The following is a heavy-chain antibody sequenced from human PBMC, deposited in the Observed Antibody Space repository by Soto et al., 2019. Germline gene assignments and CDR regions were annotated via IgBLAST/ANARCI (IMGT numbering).Heavy chain of an antibody. CDR2: INHSGST. Sequence: SETLSLTCAVYGGSFSGYYWSWIRQPPGKGLEWIGEINHSGSTNYNPSLKSRVTISVDTSKNQFSLKLSSVTAADTAVYYCARGRTVLLGKWFDPWGQGTLVTVSS. V-gene: IGHV4-34*01. CDR1: GGSFSGYY. CDR3: ARGRTVLLGKWFDP. J-gene: IGHJ5*02. D-gene: IGHD3-16*01.